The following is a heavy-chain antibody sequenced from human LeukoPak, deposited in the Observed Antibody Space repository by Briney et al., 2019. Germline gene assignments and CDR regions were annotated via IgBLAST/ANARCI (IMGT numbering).Heavy chain of an antibody. CDR2: VWNDGSKN. Sequence: GGSLRLSCAASGFTFSKFGMHWVRQTPGKGLEWVALVWNDGSKNYYADSVKGRFTISRDDSKDTLYLLLNSLRAEDTAVYYCAKDWSLGYGCLDYWGQGTLVTVSS. CDR3: AKDWSLGYGCLDY. D-gene: IGHD5-12*01. J-gene: IGHJ4*02. CDR1: GFTFSKFG. V-gene: IGHV3-33*06.